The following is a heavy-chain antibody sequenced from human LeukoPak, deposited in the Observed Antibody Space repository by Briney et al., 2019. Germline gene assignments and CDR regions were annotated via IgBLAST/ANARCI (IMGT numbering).Heavy chain of an antibody. CDR1: GYTFTGYY. D-gene: IGHD3-10*01. V-gene: IGHV1-2*02. Sequence: ASVKVSCKASGYTFTGYYMHWVRQAPGQGLERMGWINPNSGGTNYAQKFQGRVTMTRDTSISTADMELSRLRSDDTAVYYCARGRGSGSFYGMDVWGQGTTVTVSS. J-gene: IGHJ6*02. CDR3: ARGRGSGSFYGMDV. CDR2: INPNSGGT.